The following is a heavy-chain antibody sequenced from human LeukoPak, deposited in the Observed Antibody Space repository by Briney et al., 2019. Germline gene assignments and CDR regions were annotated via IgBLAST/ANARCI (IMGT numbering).Heavy chain of an antibody. Sequence: GGSLRLSCAASGFTFDDYAMHWVRQAPGKGLEWVSGISWNSGSIGYADSVKGRVTISRDNSKNTLYLQMNSLRLEDTAVYYCARDENHYGSGSPGAWGQGTLVTVSS. CDR2: ISWNSGSI. CDR3: ARDENHYGSGSPGA. CDR1: GFTFDDYA. D-gene: IGHD3-10*01. V-gene: IGHV3-9*01. J-gene: IGHJ5*02.